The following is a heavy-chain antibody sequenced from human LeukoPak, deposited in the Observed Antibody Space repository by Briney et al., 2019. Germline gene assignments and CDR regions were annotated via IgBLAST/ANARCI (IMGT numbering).Heavy chain of an antibody. J-gene: IGHJ4*02. CDR3: ARASYYYGSGSYYFDY. CDR2: ISSSSSTI. V-gene: IGHV3-48*01. Sequence: GGSLRLSCAASGFTFSSYSMNWVRQAPGKGLEWVSFISSSSSTIYYADSVKGRFTISRDNAKNSLYLQVNTLRAEDTAVYYCARASYYYGSGSYYFDYWGQGTLVTVSP. D-gene: IGHD3-10*01. CDR1: GFTFSSYS.